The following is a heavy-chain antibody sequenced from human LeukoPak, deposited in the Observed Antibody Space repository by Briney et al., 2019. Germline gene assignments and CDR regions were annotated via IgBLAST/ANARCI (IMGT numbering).Heavy chain of an antibody. D-gene: IGHD4-23*01. J-gene: IGHJ4*02. Sequence: ASVKVSCKASGYTFTSYGINWVRQAPGQGLEWMGWISAYNGNTNYAQKLQGRVTMTTDTSTSTAYMEVRSLRSDDTAVYYCASGHDYGGRRLPYYFDYWGQGTLVTVSS. CDR2: ISAYNGNT. CDR1: GYTFTSYG. CDR3: ASGHDYGGRRLPYYFDY. V-gene: IGHV1-18*01.